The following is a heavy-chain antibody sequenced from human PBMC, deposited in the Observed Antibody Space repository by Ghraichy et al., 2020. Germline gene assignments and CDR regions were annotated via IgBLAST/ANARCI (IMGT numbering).Heavy chain of an antibody. CDR3: ARDDYGDYVAFDI. V-gene: IGHV3-21*01. J-gene: IGHJ3*02. CDR2: ISSSSSYI. CDR1: GFTFSSYS. Sequence: GESLNISCAASGFTFSSYSMNWVRQAPGKGLEWVSSISSSSSYIYYADSVKGRFTISRDNAKNSLYLQMNSLRAEDTAVYYCARDDYGDYVAFDIWGQGTMVTVAS. D-gene: IGHD4-17*01.